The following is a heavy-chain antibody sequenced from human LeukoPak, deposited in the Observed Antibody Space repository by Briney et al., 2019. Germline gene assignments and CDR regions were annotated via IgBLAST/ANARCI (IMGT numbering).Heavy chain of an antibody. D-gene: IGHD6-19*01. Sequence: PGGSLRLSCAASGFTFSTVSLHWVRQAPGRGLEWVSAFDTGFGTYYPDSLKGRFTIFRDNSKNTLFLQMNSLRAEDTAVYYCARSSGWWSLDYWGQGTLVTVSS. CDR1: GFTFSTVS. CDR2: FDTGFGT. J-gene: IGHJ4*02. CDR3: ARSSGWWSLDY. V-gene: IGHV3-23*01.